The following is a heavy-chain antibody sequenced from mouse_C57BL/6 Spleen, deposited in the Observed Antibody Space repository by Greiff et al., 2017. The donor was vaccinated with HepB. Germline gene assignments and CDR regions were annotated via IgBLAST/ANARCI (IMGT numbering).Heavy chain of an antibody. CDR1: GYTFTSYW. V-gene: IGHV1-52*01. CDR3: ASGITTVAYWYFDV. CDR2: IDPSDSET. Sequence: QVHVKQSGAELVRPGSSVKLSCKASGYTFTSYWMHWVKQRPIQGLEWIGNIDPSDSETHYNQKFKDKATLTVDKSSSTAYMQLSSLTSEDSAVYYCASGITTVAYWYFDVWGTGTTVTVSS. D-gene: IGHD1-1*01. J-gene: IGHJ1*03.